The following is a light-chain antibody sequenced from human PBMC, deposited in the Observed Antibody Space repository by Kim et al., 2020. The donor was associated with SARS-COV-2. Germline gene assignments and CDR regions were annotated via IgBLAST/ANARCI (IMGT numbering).Light chain of an antibody. CDR2: GVS. CDR1: QSVINLV. Sequence: WTPSGRTNLSCRGHQSVINLVLPVYQQTPGKAPRLHVYGVSSRAMGTPNRFSGSGSDTDFTLTISSLEPEDFAVYFCEQYGTPPYTFGQETKLE. V-gene: IGKV3-20*01. CDR3: EQYGTPPYT. J-gene: IGKJ2*01.